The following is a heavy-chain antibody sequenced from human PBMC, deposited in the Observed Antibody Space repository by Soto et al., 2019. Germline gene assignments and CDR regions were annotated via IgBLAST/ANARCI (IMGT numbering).Heavy chain of an antibody. J-gene: IGHJ3*02. D-gene: IGHD3-3*01. V-gene: IGHV4-34*01. CDR3: ARGPTYYDFWSGYQSGAFDI. CDR2: INHSGST. CDR1: GGSFSGYY. Sequence: QVQLQQWGAGLLKPSETLSLTCAVYGGSFSGYYWSWIRQPPGKGLEWIGEINHSGSTNYNPSLRSRVTISVDTSKNQFSLKLSSVTAADTAVYYCARGPTYYDFWSGYQSGAFDIWGQGTMVTVSS.